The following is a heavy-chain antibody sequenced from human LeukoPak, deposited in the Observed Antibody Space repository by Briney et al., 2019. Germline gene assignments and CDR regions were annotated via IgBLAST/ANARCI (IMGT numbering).Heavy chain of an antibody. V-gene: IGHV1-18*01. Sequence: ASVKVSCKASGYSFTSYGMSWVRQAPGQGLEWMGWISGYNGNTDYGQKFQGRVTMTTDTSTTTVYMELRSLRFDDTAVYYCARIHDFWHGYQGVFHDYWGQGTLVTVSS. CDR1: GYSFTSYG. J-gene: IGHJ4*02. CDR2: ISGYNGNT. D-gene: IGHD3-3*01. CDR3: ARIHDFWHGYQGVFHDY.